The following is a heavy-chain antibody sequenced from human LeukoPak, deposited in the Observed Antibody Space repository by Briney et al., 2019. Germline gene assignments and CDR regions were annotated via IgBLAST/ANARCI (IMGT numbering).Heavy chain of an antibody. CDR2: INHSGST. Sequence: PSETLSLTCAVYGGSFSGYYWSWIRQPPGKGLEWIGEINHSGSTNYNPSLKSRVTISVDTSKNQFSLKLSSVTAADTAVHYCARRYSGSYYNGFDPWGQGTLVTVSS. D-gene: IGHD1-26*01. V-gene: IGHV4-34*01. CDR1: GGSFSGYY. J-gene: IGHJ5*02. CDR3: ARRYSGSYYNGFDP.